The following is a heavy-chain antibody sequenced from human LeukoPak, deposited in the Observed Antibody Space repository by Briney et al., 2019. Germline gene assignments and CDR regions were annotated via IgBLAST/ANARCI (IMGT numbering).Heavy chain of an antibody. CDR3: ASSTRNSGSYWDFHH. J-gene: IGHJ1*01. Sequence: PSETLSLTCTVSGGSISSSSYYWGWIRQPPGKGLEWIGSIYYSGSTYYNPSLKSRVTISVDTSKNQFSLKLSSVTAADTAVYYCASSTRNSGSYWDFHHWGQGTLVTVSS. D-gene: IGHD1-26*01. CDR2: IYYSGST. V-gene: IGHV4-39*07. CDR1: GGSISSSSYY.